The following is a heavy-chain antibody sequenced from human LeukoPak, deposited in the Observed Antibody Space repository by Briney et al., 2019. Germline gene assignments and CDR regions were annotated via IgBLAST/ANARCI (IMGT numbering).Heavy chain of an antibody. V-gene: IGHV4-59*01. CDR3: ASARLGSGLEGAFDI. J-gene: IGHJ3*02. CDR2: IYYSGST. CDR1: GGSISSYF. Sequence: SETLSLTCTVSGGSISSYFWSWTRHPPGKGLEWLGYIYYSGSTNYNPSLRSRVTISVDTSKNQFSLKLSSVTAADTAVYYCASARLGSGLEGAFDIWGQGTMVTVSS. D-gene: IGHD6-25*01.